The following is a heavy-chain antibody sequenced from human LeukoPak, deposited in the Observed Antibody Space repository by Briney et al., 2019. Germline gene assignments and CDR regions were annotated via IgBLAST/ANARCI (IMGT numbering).Heavy chain of an antibody. J-gene: IGHJ4*02. Sequence: ASVKVSCKASGYTFTSYGISWVRQAPGQGLEWMGWISAYNGNTNYAQKLQGRVTMTTDTSTSTAYMELRSLRSDDTAVYYCARAISSSWYGGCDYWGQGTLVTVSS. CDR1: GYTFTSYG. V-gene: IGHV1-18*01. CDR3: ARAISSSWYGGCDY. CDR2: ISAYNGNT. D-gene: IGHD6-13*01.